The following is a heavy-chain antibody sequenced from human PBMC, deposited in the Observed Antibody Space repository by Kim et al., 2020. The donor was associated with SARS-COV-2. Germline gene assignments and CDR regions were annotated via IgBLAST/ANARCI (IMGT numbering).Heavy chain of an antibody. CDR1: GFTFSSYA. V-gene: IGHV3-30-3*01. D-gene: IGHD3-22*01. CDR2: ISYDGSNK. J-gene: IGHJ4*02. Sequence: GGSLRLSCAASGFTFSSYAMHWVRQAPGKGLEWVAVISYDGSNKYYADSVKGRFTISRDNSKNTLYLQMNSLRAEDTAVYYCARDTGFRYDSSGRYGSFDYWGQGTLVTVSS. CDR3: ARDTGFRYDSSGRYGSFDY.